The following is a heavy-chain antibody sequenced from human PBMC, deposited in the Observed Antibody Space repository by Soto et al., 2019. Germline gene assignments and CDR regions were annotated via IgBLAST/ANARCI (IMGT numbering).Heavy chain of an antibody. D-gene: IGHD6-19*01. J-gene: IGHJ4*02. V-gene: IGHV4-59*01. Sequence: SETLSLTCTVSGGSISSYYWSWIRQPPGKGLEWIGYIYYSGSTNYNPSLKSRVTISVDTSKNQFSLKLSSVTAADTAVYYCARDRRDGEWLAPQWGQGXLVTVHS. CDR2: IYYSGST. CDR3: ARDRRDGEWLAPQ. CDR1: GGSISSYY.